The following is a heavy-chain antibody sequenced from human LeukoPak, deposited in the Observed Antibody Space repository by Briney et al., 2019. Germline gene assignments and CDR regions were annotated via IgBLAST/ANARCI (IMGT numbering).Heavy chain of an antibody. J-gene: IGHJ4*02. CDR1: GGAISSYY. D-gene: IGHD3-3*01. V-gene: IGHV4-59*01. CDR3: ARGWNYGDY. CDR2: VSYTGDA. Sequence: PSETLSLTCTVPGGAISSYYWSWIRQPPGKGLEWIGYVSYTGDASQNPSLRGRVTMSVDTSNNQVSLGLSSVTAADTAVYYCARGWNYGDYWGQGTLVTVSS.